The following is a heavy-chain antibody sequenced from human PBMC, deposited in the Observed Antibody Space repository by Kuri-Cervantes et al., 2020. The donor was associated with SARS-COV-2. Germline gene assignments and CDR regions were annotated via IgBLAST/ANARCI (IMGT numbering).Heavy chain of an antibody. Sequence: ASVKVSCKASGYTFTGYYMHWVRQAPGQGLEWMGWINPNSGGTDYAQKFQGRVTMTRDTSISTAYMELSRLRSDDTAVYYCARSDIVVVPAAIRYNWFDPWGQGTLVTVSS. CDR1: GYTFTGYY. CDR3: ARSDIVVVPAAIRYNWFDP. CDR2: INPNSGGT. D-gene: IGHD2-2*01. J-gene: IGHJ5*02. V-gene: IGHV1-2*02.